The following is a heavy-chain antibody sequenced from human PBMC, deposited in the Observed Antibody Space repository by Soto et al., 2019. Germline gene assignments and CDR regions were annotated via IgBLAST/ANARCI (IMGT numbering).Heavy chain of an antibody. CDR1: GISSSWYE. D-gene: IGHD3-22*01. V-gene: IGHV3-48*03. Sequence: SLRPSSEAYGISSSWYEMNWVCQSRGKGLEWVSYISSSGSTIYYADSVKGRFTISRDNAKNSLYLQMNSLRAEDTAVYYCAINVRDSSGYFGFAYWGHGTLVTVSS. J-gene: IGHJ5*01. CDR3: AINVRDSSGYFGFAY. CDR2: ISSSGSTI.